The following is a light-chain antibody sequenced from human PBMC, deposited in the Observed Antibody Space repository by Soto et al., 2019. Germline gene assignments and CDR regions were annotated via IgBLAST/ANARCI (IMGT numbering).Light chain of an antibody. CDR1: QTISNKY. CDR2: AVS. V-gene: IGKV3-20*01. J-gene: IGKJ1*01. CDR3: QQHSNSPWT. Sequence: EIVLTQSPGTLTLSPGASAALSCRTSQTISNKYLVWYRQTPGQAPRLLIYAVSSRAAGIPDRFSGSGSGTDFALTIARLEPEDSAVYYCQQHSNSPWTFGQGTRVEI.